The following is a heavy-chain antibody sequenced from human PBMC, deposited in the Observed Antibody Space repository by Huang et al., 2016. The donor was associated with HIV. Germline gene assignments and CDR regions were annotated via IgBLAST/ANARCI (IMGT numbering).Heavy chain of an antibody. D-gene: IGHD1-26*01. CDR3: ARADFSGDYHWYYYGLDL. CDR2: IYYRGST. Sequence: QVQLQESGPGLVKPSETLSLTCTVSGGSISSYYWSWIRQPPGKGLEWIGHIYYRGSTNYNPSLKSRVTISVDTSKNQFSLKLSSVTSADTAVYYCARADFSGDYHWYYYGLDLWGQGTTVTVSS. CDR1: GGSISSYY. J-gene: IGHJ6*02. V-gene: IGHV4-59*01.